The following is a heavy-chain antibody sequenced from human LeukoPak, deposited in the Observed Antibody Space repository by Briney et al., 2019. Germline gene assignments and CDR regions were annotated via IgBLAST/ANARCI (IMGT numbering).Heavy chain of an antibody. CDR3: ANGDYYDSGGYDYYYYMDA. D-gene: IGHD3-22*01. Sequence: SETLSLTCTVSGGSMSSYYWSWIRQPPGKGLEWIAYIYYSGNTNYNPSLKSRVTVSLDTSKNQFSLRLTSVTATDTAVYYCANGDYYDSGGYDYYYYMDAWGKGTTVTVSS. J-gene: IGHJ6*03. CDR1: GGSMSSYY. CDR2: IYYSGNT. V-gene: IGHV4-59*08.